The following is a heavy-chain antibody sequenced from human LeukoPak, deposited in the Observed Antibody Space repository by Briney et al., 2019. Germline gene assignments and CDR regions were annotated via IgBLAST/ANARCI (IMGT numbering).Heavy chain of an antibody. D-gene: IGHD2-2*02. V-gene: IGHV1-18*01. CDR1: GYTFTSYG. J-gene: IGHJ4*02. CDR2: ISAYNGNT. CDR3: ARDLCSSTSCYTTLHLFDY. Sequence: ASVTVSCKASGYTFTSYGISWVRQAPGQGLEWMGWISAYNGNTNYAQKLQGRVTMTTDTSTSTAYMELRSLRSDDTAVYYCARDLCSSTSCYTTLHLFDYWGQGTLVTVSS.